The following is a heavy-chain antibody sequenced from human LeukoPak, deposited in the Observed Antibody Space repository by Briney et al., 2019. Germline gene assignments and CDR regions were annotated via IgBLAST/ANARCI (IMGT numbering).Heavy chain of an antibody. D-gene: IGHD2-2*01. J-gene: IGHJ3*02. CDR1: GFTFSSYS. CDR3: AGEYCSSTSCYSDAFDI. CDR2: ISSSSSYI. V-gene: IGHV3-21*01. Sequence: GGSLRLSCAASGFTFSSYSMNWVRQAPGKGLEWVSSISSSSSYIYYADSVKGRFTISRDNAKNSLYLQMNSLRAEDTAVYYCAGEYCSSTSCYSDAFDIWGQGTMVTVSS.